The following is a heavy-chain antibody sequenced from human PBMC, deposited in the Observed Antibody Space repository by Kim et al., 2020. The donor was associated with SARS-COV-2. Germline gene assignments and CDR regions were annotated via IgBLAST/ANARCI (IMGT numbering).Heavy chain of an antibody. V-gene: IGHV4-34*01. J-gene: IGHJ5*02. CDR3: ASLRGIAARSGWFDP. CDR1: GGSFSGYY. CDR2: INHSGST. D-gene: IGHD6-6*01. Sequence: SETLSLTCAVYGGSFSGYYWSWIRQPPGKGLEWIGEINHSGSTNYNPSLKSRVTISVDTSKNQFSRKLSSVTAADTAVYYCASLRGIAARSGWFDPWGQGTLVTVSS.